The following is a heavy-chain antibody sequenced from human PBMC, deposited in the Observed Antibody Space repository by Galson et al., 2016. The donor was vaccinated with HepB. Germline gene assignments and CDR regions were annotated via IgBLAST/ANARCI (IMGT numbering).Heavy chain of an antibody. V-gene: IGHV3-23*01. CDR3: AKHSRGDSPYYFDY. Sequence: SLRLSCAASGFTLSSNAMSWVRQAPGKGLEWVSTISRNGGGTYYADSVMSGFTISRDNSKSTLYLQMNSLRAEDTALYYCAKHSRGDSPYYFDYWGQGTLVTVSS. J-gene: IGHJ4*02. CDR2: ISRNGGGT. CDR1: GFTLSSNA. D-gene: IGHD3-10*01.